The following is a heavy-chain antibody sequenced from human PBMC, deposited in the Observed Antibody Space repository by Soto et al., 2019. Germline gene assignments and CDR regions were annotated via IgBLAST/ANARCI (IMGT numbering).Heavy chain of an antibody. Sequence: SETLSLTCAVSCGSISSTIWWSWVRQPPGKGLEWIGEIFYSGATNYNPSLKRRVTISVDKSKNHLSLRLNSVTAADTAVYYCATSPGSVAGNYWGQGILVTVSS. CDR1: CGSISSTIW. CDR2: IFYSGAT. J-gene: IGHJ4*02. D-gene: IGHD6-13*01. CDR3: ATSPGSVAGNY. V-gene: IGHV4-4*02.